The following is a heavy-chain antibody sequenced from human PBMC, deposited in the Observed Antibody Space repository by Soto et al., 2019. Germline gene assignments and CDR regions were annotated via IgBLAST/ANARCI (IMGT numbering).Heavy chain of an antibody. V-gene: IGHV4-31*03. D-gene: IGHD3-9*01. CDR3: ARAEYDILTGSVYFDY. CDR1: GGSISSGGYY. CDR2: IYYSGST. J-gene: IGHJ4*02. Sequence: PSETLSLTCTVSGGSISSGGYYWSWIRQHPGKGLEWIGYIYYSGSTYYNPSLKSRVTISVDTSKNQFSLKLSSVTAADTAVYYCARAEYDILTGSVYFDYWGQGTLVTVSS.